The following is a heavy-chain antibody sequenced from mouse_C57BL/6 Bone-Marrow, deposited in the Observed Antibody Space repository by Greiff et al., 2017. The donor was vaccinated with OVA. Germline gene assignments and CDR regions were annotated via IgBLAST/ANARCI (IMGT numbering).Heavy chain of an antibody. CDR3: ARETAQAPAWFAY. D-gene: IGHD3-2*02. V-gene: IGHV1-53*01. CDR1: GYTFTSYW. CDR2: INPSNGGT. Sequence: QVQLQQSGTELVKPGASVKLSCKASGYTFTSYWMHWVKQRPGQGLEWIGNINPSNGGTNYNEKFKSKATLTVDKSSSTAYMQLSSLTSEDSAVYYCARETAQAPAWFAYWGQGTLVTVSA. J-gene: IGHJ3*01.